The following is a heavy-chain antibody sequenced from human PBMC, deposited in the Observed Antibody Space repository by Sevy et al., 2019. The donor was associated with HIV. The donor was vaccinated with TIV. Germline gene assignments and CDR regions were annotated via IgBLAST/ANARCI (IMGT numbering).Heavy chain of an antibody. CDR3: ARERSCGGDCYYFDY. Sequence: GGSLRLSCAASGLNFDDYGMSWVRQAPGKGLEWVSAINWNGFGTSYADSVKGRFTIPRENAKNSLYVQMNSLRAEDTALYYCARERSCGGDCYYFDYWGQGTLVTVSS. CDR1: GLNFDDYG. V-gene: IGHV3-20*04. J-gene: IGHJ4*02. D-gene: IGHD2-21*02. CDR2: INWNGFGT.